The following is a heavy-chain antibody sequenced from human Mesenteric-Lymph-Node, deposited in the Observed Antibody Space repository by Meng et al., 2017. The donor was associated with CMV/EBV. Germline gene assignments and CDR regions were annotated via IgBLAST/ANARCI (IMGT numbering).Heavy chain of an antibody. CDR3: ARGGIWGSPDAFDI. CDR1: GFTFSSYD. D-gene: IGHD2-15*01. J-gene: IGHJ3*02. CDR2: IGTAGDT. Sequence: GGSLRLSCAASGFTFSSYDMRWVRQATGKGLEWVSAIGTAGDTYYPGSVKGRFTISREDAKNSLYLQMNSLRAGDTAVYYCARGGIWGSPDAFDIWGQGTMVTVSS. V-gene: IGHV3-13*01.